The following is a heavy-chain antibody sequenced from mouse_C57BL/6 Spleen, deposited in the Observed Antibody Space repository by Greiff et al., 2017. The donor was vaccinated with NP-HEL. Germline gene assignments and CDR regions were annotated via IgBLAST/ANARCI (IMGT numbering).Heavy chain of an antibody. Sequence: QVQLQQSGPELVKPGASVKISCKASGYAFSSSWMNWVKQRPGKGLEWIGRIYPGDGDTNYNGKFKGKATLTADKSSSTAYMQLSSLTSEDSAVYFCARLWDYSNYFDYWGQGTTLTVSS. V-gene: IGHV1-82*01. J-gene: IGHJ2*01. CDR1: GYAFSSSW. CDR2: IYPGDGDT. D-gene: IGHD2-5*01. CDR3: ARLWDYSNYFDY.